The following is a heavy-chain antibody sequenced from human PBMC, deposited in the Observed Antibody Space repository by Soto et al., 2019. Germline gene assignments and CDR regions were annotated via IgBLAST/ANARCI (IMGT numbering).Heavy chain of an antibody. CDR1: GYSFTGYW. CDR2: IYPGDSDT. V-gene: IGHV5-51*01. CDR3: ARLDRYYYGMDV. Sequence: PGESLKTFLKGSGYSFTGYWNGWVRQMPGKGLEWMGIIYPGDSDTRYSPSFQGKVNISADKAISTAYLQWSSLKASDTAMYYCARLDRYYYGMDVWGQGTTVTVSS. J-gene: IGHJ6*02.